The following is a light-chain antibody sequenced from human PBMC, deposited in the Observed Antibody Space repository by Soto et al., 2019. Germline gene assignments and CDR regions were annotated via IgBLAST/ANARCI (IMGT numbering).Light chain of an antibody. CDR2: LNSDGSH. CDR1: SGHSSYT. V-gene: IGLV4-69*01. J-gene: IGLJ2*01. CDR3: QPWGTGIPVV. Sequence: QAVVTQSPSASASLGASVKLTCTLSSGHSSYTIAWHQQQPEKGPRYLMKLNSDGSHSKGDGIPDRFSGSSSGAERYLTISRLQSEDEADYYCQPWGTGIPVVFGGGTKLTVL.